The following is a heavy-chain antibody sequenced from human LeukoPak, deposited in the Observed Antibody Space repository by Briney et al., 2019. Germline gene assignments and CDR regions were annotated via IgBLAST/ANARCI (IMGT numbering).Heavy chain of an antibody. V-gene: IGHV4-34*01. Sequence: SETLSLTCAVYGGSFSGYYWSWIRQPPGKGLEWIGEINHSGSTNYNPSLKSRVTISVDTSKNQFSLKLSSVTAADTAVYYCASSEYYYDSSGYPGLVYWGQGTLVTVSS. CDR1: GGSFSGYY. J-gene: IGHJ4*02. CDR3: ASSEYYYDSSGYPGLVY. CDR2: INHSGST. D-gene: IGHD3-22*01.